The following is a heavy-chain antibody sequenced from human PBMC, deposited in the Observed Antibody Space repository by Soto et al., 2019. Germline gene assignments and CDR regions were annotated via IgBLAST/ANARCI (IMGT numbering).Heavy chain of an antibody. CDR2: VSYDGSDK. J-gene: IGHJ4*02. Sequence: GEPLGVSFSTSGFRFSNYGMHWVRQAPGRGREWVAVVSYDGSDKFYADSVKVRFTISRDNSNNTVFLQMNSLSAEDTAVYYCAKDFSYKFYYFDSCGQGTLVTVSS. D-gene: IGHD1-20*01. CDR3: AKDFSYKFYYFDS. V-gene: IGHV3-30*18. CDR1: GFRFSNYG.